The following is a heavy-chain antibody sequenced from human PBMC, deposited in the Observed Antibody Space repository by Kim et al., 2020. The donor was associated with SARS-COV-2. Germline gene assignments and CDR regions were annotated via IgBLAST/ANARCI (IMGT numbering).Heavy chain of an antibody. Sequence: ASVKVSCKASGFTFSDYAMYWVRQAPGQRLEWMGWINAGSRNTRYSQKFQGRVTLTWDTSASTAYMDLTSLRFEDTAVYYCARERFAGSFDYWGQGTLVTVSS. V-gene: IGHV1-3*01. CDR1: GFTFSDYA. D-gene: IGHD3-16*01. CDR3: ARERFAGSFDY. CDR2: INAGSRNT. J-gene: IGHJ4*02.